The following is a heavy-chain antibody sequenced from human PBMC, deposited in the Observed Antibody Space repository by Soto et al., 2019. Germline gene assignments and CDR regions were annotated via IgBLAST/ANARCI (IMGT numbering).Heavy chain of an antibody. CDR2: ISSNGGST. D-gene: IGHD3-22*01. CDR3: VKGRNYYDSSGYYHAEYFQH. J-gene: IGHJ1*01. V-gene: IGHV3-64D*06. Sequence: QPGGSLRLSCSASGFTFSSYAMHWVRQAPGKGLEYVSAISSNGGSTYYADSVKGRFTISRDNSKNTLYLQMSSLRAEDTAVYYCVKGRNYYDSSGYYHAEYFQHWGQGTLVTVSS. CDR1: GFTFSSYA.